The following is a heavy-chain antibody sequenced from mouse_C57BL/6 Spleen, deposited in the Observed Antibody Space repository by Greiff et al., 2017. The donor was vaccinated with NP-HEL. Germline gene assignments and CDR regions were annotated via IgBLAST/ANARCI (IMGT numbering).Heavy chain of an antibody. J-gene: IGHJ4*01. V-gene: IGHV1-64*01. CDR2: IHPNSGST. D-gene: IGHD1-1*01. CDR3: ARDDSSYAMDY. CDR1: GYTFTSYW. Sequence: QVQLQQPGAELVKPGASVKLSCKASGYTFTSYWMHWVKQRPGQGLEWIGMIHPNSGSTNYNEKFKSKATLTVDKSSSTAYMQLSSLTSEDSAVYYCARDDSSYAMDYWGQGTSVTVSS.